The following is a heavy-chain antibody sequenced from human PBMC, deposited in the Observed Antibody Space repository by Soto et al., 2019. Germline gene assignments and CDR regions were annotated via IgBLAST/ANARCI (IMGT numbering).Heavy chain of an antibody. Sequence: ASVKVSCKASGYTFTSYGISWVRQATGQGLEWMGIINPSGGSTSYAQKFQGRVTMTRDTSTSTVYMELSSLRSEDTAVYYCARGDCSGGSCYSDAFDIWGQGTMVTVSS. V-gene: IGHV1-46*03. J-gene: IGHJ3*02. D-gene: IGHD2-15*01. CDR2: INPSGGST. CDR3: ARGDCSGGSCYSDAFDI. CDR1: GYTFTSYG.